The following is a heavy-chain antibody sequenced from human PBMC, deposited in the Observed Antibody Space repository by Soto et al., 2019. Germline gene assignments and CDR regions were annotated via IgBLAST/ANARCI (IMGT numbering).Heavy chain of an antibody. CDR2: ITSGGRP. D-gene: IGHD7-27*01. J-gene: IGHJ4*02. CDR3: AKDQPEKGERGNY. CDR1: GFSFSSYA. V-gene: IGHV3-23*01. Sequence: EVQLLESGGALVQPGGSLRLSCAASGFSFSSYAMSWVRQTPGKRLEWVSGITSGGRPYYADSVRGRFTLSRDNSKHTLYLQMNSLRAEDTAVYYCAKDQPEKGERGNYWGQGTLVTVSS.